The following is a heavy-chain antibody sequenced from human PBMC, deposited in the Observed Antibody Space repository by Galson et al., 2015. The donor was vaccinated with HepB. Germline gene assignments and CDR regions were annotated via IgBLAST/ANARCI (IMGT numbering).Heavy chain of an antibody. CDR2: ISSSSSYI. CDR3: ARDWGWGSTYYYDSSGYYPDY. J-gene: IGHJ4*02. V-gene: IGHV3-21*01. CDR1: GFTFSSYS. Sequence: SLRLSCAASGFTFSSYSMNWVRQAPGKGLEWVSSISSSSSYIYYADSVKGRFTISRDNAKNSLYLQMNSLRAEDTAVYYCARDWGWGSTYYYDSSGYYPDYWGQGTLVTVSS. D-gene: IGHD3-22*01.